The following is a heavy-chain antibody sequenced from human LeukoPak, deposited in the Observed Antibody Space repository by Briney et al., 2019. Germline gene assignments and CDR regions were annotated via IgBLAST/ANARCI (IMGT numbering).Heavy chain of an antibody. Sequence: PSETLSLTCSVSGDFITAYYWSWIRQPPGKGLEWIGYVYYTGSTEYNPSLRSRVTISLDMSKQQFSLNLTSVTAADTDVYYCASNTGTVFDYWGQGALVTVSS. CDR2: VYYTGST. CDR1: GDFITAYY. V-gene: IGHV4-59*01. CDR3: ASNTGTVFDY. J-gene: IGHJ4*02. D-gene: IGHD7-27*01.